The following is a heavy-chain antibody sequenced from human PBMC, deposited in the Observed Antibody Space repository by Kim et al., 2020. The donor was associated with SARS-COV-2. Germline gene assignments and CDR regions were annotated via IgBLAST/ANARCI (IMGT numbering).Heavy chain of an antibody. Sequence: GGSLRLSCAASGFTINTYAMSWIRQAPGKGLECVSVISRSGANTHYADSVKGRFTISRDNSRNTLYLQMNSLTAEDTAVYYCAKGGECSGIICYNWIDASGQGTLVTVYS. J-gene: IGHJ5*02. CDR2: ISRSGANT. V-gene: IGHV3-23*01. CDR3: AKGGECSGIICYNWIDA. CDR1: GFTINTYA. D-gene: IGHD2-15*01.